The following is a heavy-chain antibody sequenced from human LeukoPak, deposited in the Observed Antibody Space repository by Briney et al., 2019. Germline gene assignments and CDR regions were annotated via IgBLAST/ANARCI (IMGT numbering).Heavy chain of an antibody. Sequence: PGGSLTLSCAASGFTFSNYAMSWVRQAPGKGLEWVSVISGSGGTTYSADSVKGRFTISRDNSKNTLYLQMNSLRAEDTAAYYCARERGSSGGNTNGYFDYWGQGALVTVYS. J-gene: IGHJ4*02. CDR2: ISGSGGTT. CDR3: ARERGSSGGNTNGYFDY. V-gene: IGHV3-23*01. CDR1: GFTFSNYA. D-gene: IGHD4-23*01.